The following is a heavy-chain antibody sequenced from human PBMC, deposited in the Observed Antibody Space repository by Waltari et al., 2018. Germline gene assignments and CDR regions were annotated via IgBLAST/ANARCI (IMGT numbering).Heavy chain of an antibody. Sequence: QVQLQESGPGLVKPSETLSLTCTVSGGSISSYYWSWIRQPAGKGLEWIGRIYTSGSTNYNPSLKSRVTISVDKSKNQFSLKLSSVTAADTAVYYCARQPRCGGDCYVFDYWGQGTLVTVSS. CDR2: IYTSGST. J-gene: IGHJ4*02. V-gene: IGHV4-4*07. CDR1: GGSISSYY. CDR3: ARQPRCGGDCYVFDY. D-gene: IGHD2-21*01.